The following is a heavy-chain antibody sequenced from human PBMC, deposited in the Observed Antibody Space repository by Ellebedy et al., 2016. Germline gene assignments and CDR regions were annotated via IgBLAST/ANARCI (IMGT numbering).Heavy chain of an antibody. CDR2: INPNTSVT. D-gene: IGHD6-19*01. J-gene: IGHJ4*02. CDR1: GYTFSGYY. V-gene: IGHV1-2*02. Sequence: ASVKVSCKTSGYTFSGYYMHWMRQAPGQGLEWMGWINPNTSVTNYAPKLQGRVTMTRDTSISTAYMDLSRLTSADTAVYFCARDGGGVAGTEFDYWGRGTLVTVSS. CDR3: ARDGGGVAGTEFDY.